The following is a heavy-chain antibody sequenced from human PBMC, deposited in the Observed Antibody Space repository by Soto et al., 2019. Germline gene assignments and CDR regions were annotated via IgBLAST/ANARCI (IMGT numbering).Heavy chain of an antibody. Sequence: GGSLRLSCAGSGFTLTRSAVSWVCQAPGKGLEWVSGISAGGGGTYYADSVKGRFTISRDISKNTVYLQMNSLRAEDTAVYYCAREGAYSQGFPREYYFNMDVWGQGTTVTVSS. CDR3: AREGAYSQGFPREYYFNMDV. D-gene: IGHD5-18*01. CDR2: ISAGGGGT. V-gene: IGHV3-23*01. J-gene: IGHJ6*02. CDR1: GFTLTRSA.